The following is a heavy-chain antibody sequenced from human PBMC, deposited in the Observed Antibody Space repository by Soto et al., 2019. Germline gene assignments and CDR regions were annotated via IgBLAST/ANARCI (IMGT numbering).Heavy chain of an antibody. Sequence: GGSLRLSCAVSGFNFRNYGINWVRQAPGKGLEWVSSVSKSDYTYYSESVKGRFTVSRDNAKNSVSLQMNNLRAEDTAVYYCAREDSIIIPAVADFWGQGTLVTAPQ. D-gene: IGHD6-19*01. J-gene: IGHJ4*02. V-gene: IGHV3-21*01. CDR2: VSKSDYT. CDR1: GFNFRNYG. CDR3: AREDSIIIPAVADF.